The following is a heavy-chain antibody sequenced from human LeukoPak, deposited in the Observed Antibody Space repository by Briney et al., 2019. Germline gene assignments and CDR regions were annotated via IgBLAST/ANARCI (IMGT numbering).Heavy chain of an antibody. V-gene: IGHV3-30-3*01. D-gene: IGHD4-17*01. Sequence: PGGSLRLSCAASGFTFSSYAMHWVRQAPGKGLEWVAVISYDGSNKYYADSVKGRFTISRDNSKNTLYLQMNSLRAEDTAVYYCARAPEGLGYDYGDYFDYWGQGTLVTVSS. J-gene: IGHJ4*02. CDR3: ARAPEGLGYDYGDYFDY. CDR1: GFTFSSYA. CDR2: ISYDGSNK.